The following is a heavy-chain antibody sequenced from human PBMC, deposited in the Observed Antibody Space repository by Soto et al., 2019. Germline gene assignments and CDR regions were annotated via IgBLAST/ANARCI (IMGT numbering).Heavy chain of an antibody. V-gene: IGHV3-66*01. Sequence: GSLRLSCAASGFTVSSNQMTWVRQAPGKGLEWVSLIYSGGDTYYADSVKDRFTISRDSSKNTLYLQMNSLRAEDTAVYYCAGEPILDYWGQGTLVTVSS. J-gene: IGHJ4*02. CDR3: AGEPILDY. D-gene: IGHD2-2*02. CDR2: IYSGGDT. CDR1: GFTVSSNQ.